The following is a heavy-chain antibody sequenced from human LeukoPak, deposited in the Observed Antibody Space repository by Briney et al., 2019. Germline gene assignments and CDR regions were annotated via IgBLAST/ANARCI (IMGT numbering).Heavy chain of an antibody. D-gene: IGHD1/OR15-1a*01. Sequence: SGPTLVNPTETLTLTCTFSGFSLRSSSMGVGWIRQPPGKALEWLALIYWDDDKRYRPSLQSRLTITKDTSKNQVVLTMTNMDPVDTATYFCAHRLDLVGNWHSGAFDFWGRGTMVTVSS. J-gene: IGHJ3*01. CDR3: AHRLDLVGNWHSGAFDF. V-gene: IGHV2-5*02. CDR1: GFSLRSSSMG. CDR2: IYWDDDK.